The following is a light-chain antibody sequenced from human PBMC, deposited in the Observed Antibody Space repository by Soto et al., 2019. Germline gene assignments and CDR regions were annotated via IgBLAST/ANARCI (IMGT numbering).Light chain of an antibody. J-gene: IGKJ4*01. CDR2: VAS. CDR1: QGISSS. V-gene: IGKV1-9*01. CDR3: QSLNSYPLT. Sequence: DIQLTQSPSFLSASVGDRVTITCRASQGISSSLAWYQQKPGTAPKLLISVASTLQSGVPLRFSGSGSGTEFTLTISSLQPEDFATYYCQSLNSYPLTFGGGTKVESK.